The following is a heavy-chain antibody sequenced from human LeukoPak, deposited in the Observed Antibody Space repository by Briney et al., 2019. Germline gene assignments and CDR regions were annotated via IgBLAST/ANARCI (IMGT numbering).Heavy chain of an antibody. V-gene: IGHV3-7*01. J-gene: IGHJ4*02. Sequence: GGSLRLSCAASGFTFSSYWMSWVRQAPGKGLEWVANIKQDGSEKNYVDSVRGRFTISRDNAKNSLDLQMNSLRGEDTAVYYCARAGGYASSWAYWGQGTLVTVSS. CDR3: ARAGGYASSWAY. D-gene: IGHD5-12*01. CDR1: GFTFSSYW. CDR2: IKQDGSEK.